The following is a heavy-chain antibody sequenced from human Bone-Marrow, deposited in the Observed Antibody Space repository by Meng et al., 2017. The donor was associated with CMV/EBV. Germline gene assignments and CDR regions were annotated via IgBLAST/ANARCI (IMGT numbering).Heavy chain of an antibody. CDR2: ISAYNGNT. Sequence: ASVKVSCKASGYTFTSYGISWVRQAPGQGLEWMGWISAYNGNTNYAQKLQGRVTMTTDTSTSTAYMELRSLRSDDTAVYYCARDDFSRRKYYDILTGYCPFDYWGQGTLVTGSS. D-gene: IGHD3-9*01. V-gene: IGHV1-18*01. J-gene: IGHJ4*02. CDR3: ARDDFSRRKYYDILTGYCPFDY. CDR1: GYTFTSYG.